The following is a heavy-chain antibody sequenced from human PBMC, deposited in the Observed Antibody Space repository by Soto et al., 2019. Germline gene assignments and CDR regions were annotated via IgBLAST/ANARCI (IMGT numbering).Heavy chain of an antibody. CDR2: INQDGSEK. D-gene: IGHD1-26*01. CDR1: ESTVSRDW. Sequence: EVHLVESGGGLVQTGGSLRLSCAIFESTVSRDWMNWVRQAPGKGLEWVAHINQDGSEKYYVDSVKGRFTISRDNAKKSLYLQLNSLRPANTARYSCSGGVGDAFWGQGTLVTVSS. V-gene: IGHV3-7*03. CDR3: SGGVGDAF. J-gene: IGHJ4*02.